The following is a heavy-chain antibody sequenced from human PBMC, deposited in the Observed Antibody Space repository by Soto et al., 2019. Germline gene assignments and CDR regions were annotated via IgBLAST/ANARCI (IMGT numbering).Heavy chain of an antibody. Sequence: SVKVSCKASGGTFSSYAISWVRQAPGQGLEWMGGIIPIFGTANYAQKFQGRVTITADESTSTAYMELSSLRSEDTAVYYCASLHLAPSAFDIWGQGTMVTVS. J-gene: IGHJ3*02. CDR1: GGTFSSYA. CDR3: ASLHLAPSAFDI. V-gene: IGHV1-69*13. CDR2: IIPIFGTA.